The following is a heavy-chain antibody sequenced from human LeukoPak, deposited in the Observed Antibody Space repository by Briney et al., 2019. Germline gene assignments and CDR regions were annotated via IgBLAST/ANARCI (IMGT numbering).Heavy chain of an antibody. Sequence: PGGSLRLSCAASGFTFSSYAVRWARQAPGKGLEWVSAISGSGGSTYYADSVKGRFTISRDNSKNTLYLQMNSLRAEDTAVYYCAQVGYYDTSGVSAYWGQGTLVTVSS. CDR2: ISGSGGST. CDR3: AQVGYYDTSGVSAY. V-gene: IGHV3-23*01. CDR1: GFTFSSYA. D-gene: IGHD3-22*01. J-gene: IGHJ4*02.